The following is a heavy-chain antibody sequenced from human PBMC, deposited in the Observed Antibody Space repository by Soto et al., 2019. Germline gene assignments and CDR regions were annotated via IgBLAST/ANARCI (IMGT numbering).Heavy chain of an antibody. CDR2: ISGSGGST. D-gene: IGHD3-3*01. CDR3: ARSRFLEWDELDS. V-gene: IGHV3-23*01. J-gene: IGHJ4*02. Sequence: PGGSLRLSCTASGFSLEYHAMAWVRRAPGMGLEWVSSISGSGGSTYYADSVKGRFTISRDNSKNTLYVQMSRLRAEDTATYYCARSRFLEWDELDSWGQGTLVTVSS. CDR1: GFSLEYHA.